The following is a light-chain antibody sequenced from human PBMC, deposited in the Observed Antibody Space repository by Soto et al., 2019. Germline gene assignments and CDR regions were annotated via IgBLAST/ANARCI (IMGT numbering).Light chain of an antibody. Sequence: QSALTQPRSVSGSPGQSVAISCAGTTGDVGGYEYVSWYQHHPGKAPKLIIYDVTQRQSGVPDRFSGSKSDNTASLTISGLQAEDEADYYCCSYAGDYSVVFGGGTKVTVL. CDR2: DVT. V-gene: IGLV2-11*01. CDR1: TGDVGGYEY. CDR3: CSYAGDYSVV. J-gene: IGLJ2*01.